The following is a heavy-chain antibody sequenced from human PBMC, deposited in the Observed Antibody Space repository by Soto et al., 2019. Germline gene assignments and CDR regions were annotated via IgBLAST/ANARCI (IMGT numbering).Heavy chain of an antibody. V-gene: IGHV4-59*01. D-gene: IGHD2-15*01. Sequence: SETLSLTCTVSGGSMRNVYWSWIRQPPGKRLEWIGFIFHSGNAKYNPSLKSRVTIPIDTSKSQFSLSLDPVTAADTAVYSCARAHAPTLPFDYWGLGTLVTVSS. CDR1: GGSMRNVY. CDR3: ARAHAPTLPFDY. CDR2: IFHSGNA. J-gene: IGHJ4*01.